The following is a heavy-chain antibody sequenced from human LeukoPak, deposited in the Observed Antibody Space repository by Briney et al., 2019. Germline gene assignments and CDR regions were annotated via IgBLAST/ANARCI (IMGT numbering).Heavy chain of an antibody. D-gene: IGHD5-18*01. CDR1: GFTFSSYW. CDR3: ARDGKRGYSYGYMDY. CDR2: INSDGSST. J-gene: IGHJ4*02. V-gene: IGHV3-74*01. Sequence: GGSLRLSCAASGFTFSSYWMHWVRQAPGKGLVWVSRINSDGSSTSYADSVKGRFTISRDNAKNTLYLQMNGLRAEDTALYYCARDGKRGYSYGYMDYWGQGTLVTVSS.